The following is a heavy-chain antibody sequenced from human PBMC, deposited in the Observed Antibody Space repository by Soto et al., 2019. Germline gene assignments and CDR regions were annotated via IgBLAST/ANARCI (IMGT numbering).Heavy chain of an antibody. CDR3: ARGGHYYDSSGYYYVPFDY. CDR1: GGSISSYY. D-gene: IGHD3-22*01. J-gene: IGHJ4*02. V-gene: IGHV4-59*01. Sequence: SETLSLTCTVSGGSISSYYWSWIRQRPGKGLEWIGYIYYSGSTNYNPSLKSRVTISVDTSKNQFSLKLSSVTAADTAVYYCARGGHYYDSSGYYYVPFDYWGQGTLVTVST. CDR2: IYYSGST.